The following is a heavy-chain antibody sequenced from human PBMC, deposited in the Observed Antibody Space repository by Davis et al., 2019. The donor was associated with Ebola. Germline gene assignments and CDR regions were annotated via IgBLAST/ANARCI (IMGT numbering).Heavy chain of an antibody. Sequence: SETLSLTCTVSGGSISSGDYYWSWIRQPPGKGLEWIGYIYYSGSTYYNPSLKSRVTISVDTSKNQFSLKLSSVTAADTAVYYCARATDCSSTSCYFGWFDPWGQGTLVTVSS. CDR2: IYYSGST. CDR1: GGSISSGDYY. CDR3: ARATDCSSTSCYFGWFDP. D-gene: IGHD2-2*01. J-gene: IGHJ5*02. V-gene: IGHV4-30-4*01.